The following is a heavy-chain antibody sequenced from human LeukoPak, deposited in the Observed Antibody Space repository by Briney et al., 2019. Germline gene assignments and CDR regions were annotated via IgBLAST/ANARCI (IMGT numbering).Heavy chain of an antibody. D-gene: IGHD3-9*01. CDR2: ISWNSGSV. Sequence: GGSLRLSCAASGFTFDDYAMHWVRQAPGKGLEWVSGISWNSGSVGYADSVRGRFTISRDDAKNSLYLQMNSLRAEDTAVYYCARAAGGYYDILTGYLPFDPWGQGTLVTVSS. V-gene: IGHV3-9*01. CDR1: GFTFDDYA. CDR3: ARAAGGYYDILTGYLPFDP. J-gene: IGHJ5*02.